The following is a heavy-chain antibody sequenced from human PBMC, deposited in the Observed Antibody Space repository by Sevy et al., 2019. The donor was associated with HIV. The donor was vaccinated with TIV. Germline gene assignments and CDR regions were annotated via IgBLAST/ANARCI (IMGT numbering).Heavy chain of an antibody. CDR3: ARGTVVTDRYYYYYMDV. V-gene: IGHV4-61*09. CDR1: GGSISSGSYY. J-gene: IGHJ6*03. D-gene: IGHD2-15*01. CDR2: IYTSGST. Sequence: SETLSLTCTVSGGSISSGSYYWSWIRQPAGKGLEWIGHIYTSGSTNYNPSLKSRVTISVDTSKNQFSLKLSSVTAADTAVYYCARGTVVTDRYYYYYMDVWGKGTTVTVSS.